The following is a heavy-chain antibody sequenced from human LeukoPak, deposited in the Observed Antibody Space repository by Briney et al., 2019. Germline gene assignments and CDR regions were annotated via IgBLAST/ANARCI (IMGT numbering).Heavy chain of an antibody. J-gene: IGHJ5*02. CDR3: AKQVAGSDAWFDP. CDR1: RGSDTSYH. CDR2: IYSNGST. D-gene: IGHD6-19*01. Sequence: SETLSLTCTVSRGSDTSYHWIWIRQPPGKGLEWIGHIYSNGSTNYGPSLRSRVTLSVHTSKNELSLQLRSLTAADTAVYHCAKQVAGSDAWFDPWGQGTLVTVSS. V-gene: IGHV4-4*09.